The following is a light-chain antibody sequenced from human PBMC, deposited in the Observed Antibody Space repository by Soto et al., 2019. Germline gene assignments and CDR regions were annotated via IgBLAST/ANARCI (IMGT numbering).Light chain of an antibody. CDR3: QQYSTYPYI. J-gene: IGKJ2*01. CDR2: DAS. CDR1: QSISSW. V-gene: IGKV1-5*01. Sequence: DIQMTQSPSTLSASVGDRVTITCRASQSISSWLAWYQQKPGKAPKLLIYDASSLESGVPSRFSGSGIGTEFSLSISSLQPDDFATYYCQQYSTYPYIFGQGTKVEIK.